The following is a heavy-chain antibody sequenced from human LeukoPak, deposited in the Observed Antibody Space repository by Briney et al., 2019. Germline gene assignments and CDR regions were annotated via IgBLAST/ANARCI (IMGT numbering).Heavy chain of an antibody. CDR1: VFSFSRYP. CDR3: VKETGSNYY. Sequence: GGSLRLSCSASVFSFSRYPMQCARHAPGKGLVYVSAISHNVASTYYAGSVKGTFTPSRDNSRNSLYLQTRSLRDKDTGMYYCVKETGSNYYWGEGALVTVSS. V-gene: IGHV3-64D*09. CDR2: ISHNVAST. D-gene: IGHD1-1*01. J-gene: IGHJ4*02.